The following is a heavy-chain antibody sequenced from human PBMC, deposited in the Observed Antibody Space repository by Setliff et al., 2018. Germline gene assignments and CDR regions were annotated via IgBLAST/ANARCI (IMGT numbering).Heavy chain of an antibody. CDR2: IKGKNDGLAT. V-gene: IGHV3-15*07. Sequence: GGSLRLSCAASGFTFSTAWMNWVRQAPGKGLEWVGRIKGKNDGLATDYAAPVKGRFTISRDDSKDTLYLQMKSLKTEDTAVYYCTTDRAACSGSSCYNGFDVWGQGTMITVSS. J-gene: IGHJ3*01. CDR3: TTDRAACSGSSCYNGFDV. D-gene: IGHD2-2*02. CDR1: GFTFSTAW.